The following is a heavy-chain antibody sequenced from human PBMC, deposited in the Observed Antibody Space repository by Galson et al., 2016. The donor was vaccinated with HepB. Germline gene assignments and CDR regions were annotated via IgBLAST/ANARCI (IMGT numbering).Heavy chain of an antibody. D-gene: IGHD6-19*01. Sequence: ETLSLTCTVSGGSIRSYYWSWIRQPPGKGLEWIGYVHNSGYTTYNPSLNGRVTISMDTSKNQFSLKLSSVTAADTAVYYCAREYSSFDYVGHGILVTVSS. V-gene: IGHV4-59*01. CDR1: GGSIRSYY. CDR3: AREYSSFDY. J-gene: IGHJ4*03. CDR2: VHNSGYT.